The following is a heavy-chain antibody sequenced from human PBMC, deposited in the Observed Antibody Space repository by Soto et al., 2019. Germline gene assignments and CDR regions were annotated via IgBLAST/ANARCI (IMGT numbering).Heavy chain of an antibody. J-gene: IGHJ4*02. D-gene: IGHD1-7*01. CDR1: GDSVSSNSAA. Sequence: SQTLSLTCAISGDSVSSNSAAWNWIRQSPSRGLEWLGSTYYRSKWYNDYAVSVKSRITINPDTSKNQFSLQLNSVTPEDTAVYYCARGMGELLFHDYFDYWGQGTLVTVSS. CDR3: ARGMGELLFHDYFDY. CDR2: TYYRSKWYN. V-gene: IGHV6-1*01.